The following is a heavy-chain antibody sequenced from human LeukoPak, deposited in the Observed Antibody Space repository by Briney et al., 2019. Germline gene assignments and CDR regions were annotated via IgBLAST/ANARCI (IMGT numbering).Heavy chain of an antibody. D-gene: IGHD3-9*01. CDR3: ARGYAILRYFDWLPQHIDY. CDR2: IIPIFGTA. J-gene: IGHJ4*02. CDR1: GGTFSSYA. V-gene: IGHV1-69*13. Sequence: ASVKVSCKASGGTFSSYAISWVRQAPGQGLEWMGGIIPIFGTANYAQKFQGRVTITADESTSTAYMELSSLRSEDTAVYYCARGYAILRYFDWLPQHIDYWGQGTLVTVSS.